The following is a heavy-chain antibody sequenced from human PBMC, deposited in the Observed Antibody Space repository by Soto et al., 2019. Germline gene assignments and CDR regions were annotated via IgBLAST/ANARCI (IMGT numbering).Heavy chain of an antibody. CDR3: VSSHTLVNTASSTFDY. CDR2: TYYRSKWYN. V-gene: IGHV6-1*01. J-gene: IGHJ4*02. CDR1: GDSVSNKGTA. D-gene: IGHD6-6*01. Sequence: QVQLQQSGPGLVRPSQTLSLTCVISGDSVSNKGTAWNWIRQSPSRGLEWLGRTYYRSKWYNEYGLSVKGRITINPDTSKNQFSLNLNSVTPEDSAVYWCVSSHTLVNTASSTFDYWGQGTVVTVSS.